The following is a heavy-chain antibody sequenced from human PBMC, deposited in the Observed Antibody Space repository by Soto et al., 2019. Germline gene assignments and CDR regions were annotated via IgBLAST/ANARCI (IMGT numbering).Heavy chain of an antibody. V-gene: IGHV1-46*03. CDR1: GYTFTSYY. D-gene: IGHD4-17*01. Sequence: QVQLVQSGAEVKKPGASVKVSCKASGYTFTSYYMHWVRQAPGQGLEWMGIINPSGGSTSYAQKFKGRVTMTRDTYTRTVYMELSSLRSEDTAVYYCARDLVTVTTFHDAFDIWGQGTMVTVSS. CDR2: INPSGGST. CDR3: ARDLVTVTTFHDAFDI. J-gene: IGHJ3*02.